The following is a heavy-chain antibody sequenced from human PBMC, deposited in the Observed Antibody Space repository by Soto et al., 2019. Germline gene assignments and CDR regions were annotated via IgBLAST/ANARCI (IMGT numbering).Heavy chain of an antibody. CDR3: ARLTGYSFYYFDY. J-gene: IGHJ4*02. Sequence: ASVKVSCKASGYTVTGYYMHWVRQAPGQGLEWMGWINPNSGGTNYAQKLQGRVTMTRDTSISTDYMELSRLRSDDTAVYYCARLTGYSFYYFDYWGQGTLVTVSS. D-gene: IGHD5-18*01. CDR1: GYTVTGYY. CDR2: INPNSGGT. V-gene: IGHV1-2*02.